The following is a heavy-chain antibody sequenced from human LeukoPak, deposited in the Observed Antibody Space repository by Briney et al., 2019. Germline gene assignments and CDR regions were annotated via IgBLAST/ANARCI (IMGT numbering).Heavy chain of an antibody. CDR3: ARDLSFGAPVAFDI. CDR2: ISRHDDYI. CDR1: GFNFDLYA. V-gene: IGHV3-21*01. Sequence: GGSLRLSCVASGFNFDLYAMSWVRQAPGKGLEWLSAISRHDDYIYYAASVRGRFTISRDNARNSLFLQMNSLRVDDTAVYFCARDLSFGAPVAFDIWGQGTMVTVAS. J-gene: IGHJ3*02. D-gene: IGHD3-10*01.